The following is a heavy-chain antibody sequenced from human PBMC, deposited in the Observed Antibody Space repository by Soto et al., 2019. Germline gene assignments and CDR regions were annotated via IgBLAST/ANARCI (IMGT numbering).Heavy chain of an antibody. J-gene: IGHJ3*02. CDR1: GGSISSYY. V-gene: IGHV4-59*01. D-gene: IGHD3-10*01. CDR2: IYGSGNT. Sequence: NPSETLSLTCAFSGGSISSYYWSWIRQPPGKGLEWIGYIYGSGNTNYNPSLNSRVIISIDTSQNQLSLKLTSVTAADTAVYYCARPHGGPYAFDIWGRGTMVTVSS. CDR3: ARPHGGPYAFDI.